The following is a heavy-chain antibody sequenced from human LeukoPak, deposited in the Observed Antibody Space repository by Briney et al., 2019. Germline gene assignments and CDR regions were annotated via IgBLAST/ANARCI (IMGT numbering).Heavy chain of an antibody. Sequence: PGGTLRLSCAASGFTFRNYSMNWVRQAPGKGLEWLSGISPRGGGTYYADSVKGRFTISRDDSKNTLSLQMNSLTVEDTAVYYCARDLAWGAFDYWGQGTLVTVSS. CDR3: ARDLAWGAFDY. J-gene: IGHJ4*02. V-gene: IGHV3-23*01. CDR1: GFTFRNYS. CDR2: ISPRGGGT. D-gene: IGHD7-27*01.